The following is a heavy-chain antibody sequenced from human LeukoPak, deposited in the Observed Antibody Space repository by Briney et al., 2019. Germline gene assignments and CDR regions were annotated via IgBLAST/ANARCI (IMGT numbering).Heavy chain of an antibody. Sequence: GASVKVSCKASGYTFSKYGISWVRQAPGQGLEWRGWISANNGNTNDAQRLQGRLTMTTDTSTSTAYMEVRSLRSDDTAVYYCARARGFGDPRTGSFDYWGQGTLVTVSS. D-gene: IGHD3-10*01. J-gene: IGHJ4*02. CDR2: ISANNGNT. CDR3: ARARGFGDPRTGSFDY. CDR1: GYTFSKYG. V-gene: IGHV1-18*01.